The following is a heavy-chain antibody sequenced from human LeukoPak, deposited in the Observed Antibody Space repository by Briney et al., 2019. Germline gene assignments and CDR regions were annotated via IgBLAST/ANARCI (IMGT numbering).Heavy chain of an antibody. CDR3: ARDIYGSGSYHNPLYYYGMDV. Sequence: GGSLRLSCAASGFTFSDYYMSWIRQAPGKGLEWVSYISSSGSTIYYADSVKGRFTISRDNAKNSLYLQMNSLRAEDTAVYYCARDIYGSGSYHNPLYYYGMDVWGQGTTVTVSS. CDR1: GFTFSDYY. D-gene: IGHD3-10*01. V-gene: IGHV3-11*01. J-gene: IGHJ6*02. CDR2: ISSSGSTI.